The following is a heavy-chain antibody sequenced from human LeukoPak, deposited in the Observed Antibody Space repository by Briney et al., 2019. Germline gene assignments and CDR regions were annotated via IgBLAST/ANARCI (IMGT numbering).Heavy chain of an antibody. Sequence: SETLSLTCAAHGGSFSGYYWSWIRQPPGKGLEWIGKINHSGRANYNPSLKSRVTMSVDTSNNQFSLSLSSVTAADTAVYYCARGSLNRVITFGGVIVDDYWGQGTLVTVSS. CDR1: GGSFSGYY. CDR3: ARGSLNRVITFGGVIVDDY. J-gene: IGHJ4*02. CDR2: INHSGRA. V-gene: IGHV4-34*01. D-gene: IGHD3-16*02.